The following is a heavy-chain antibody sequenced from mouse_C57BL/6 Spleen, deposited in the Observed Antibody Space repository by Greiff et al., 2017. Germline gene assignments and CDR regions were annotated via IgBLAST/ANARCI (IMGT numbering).Heavy chain of an antibody. CDR3: APYGNYVDY. V-gene: IGHV14-2*01. J-gene: IGHJ2*01. Sequence: VQLQQSGAELVKPGASVKLSCTASGFNIKDYYMHWVKQRTEQGLEWIGRIDPEDGETKYATKFQGKATITADTSSNTAYLQLSSLTSEDTAVYYCAPYGNYVDYWGQGTTLTVSS. CDR1: GFNIKDYY. D-gene: IGHD2-1*01. CDR2: IDPEDGET.